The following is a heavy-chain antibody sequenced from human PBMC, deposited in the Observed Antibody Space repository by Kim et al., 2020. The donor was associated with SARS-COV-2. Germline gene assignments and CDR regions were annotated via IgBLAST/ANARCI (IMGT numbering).Heavy chain of an antibody. CDR2: ISWNSGSI. CDR3: SKDKALWTAMSKNTGGSGFDY. J-gene: IGHJ4*02. D-gene: IGHD5-18*01. V-gene: IGHV3-9*01. Sequence: GGSLRLSCAASGFTFGDYAMHWVRQAPGKGLEWVSGISWNSGSIGYADSVKGRFTISRDNAKNSLYLQMNSLRAEDTALYYCSKDKALWTAMSKNTGGSGFDYWGQGTLVTVSS. CDR1: GFTFGDYA.